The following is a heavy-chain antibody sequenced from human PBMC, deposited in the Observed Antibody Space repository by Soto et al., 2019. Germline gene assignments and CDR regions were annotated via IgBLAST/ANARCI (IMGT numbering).Heavy chain of an antibody. Sequence: QVQLQESGPGLVKPSQTLSLTCTVSGDSISIGDYYWSWIRPPPGKGLGWIGNIHYSGNTYYNPSLNSRITISLDPSKNQFSLKLSSVTAADTAVYYCARAIFTGPLAVVSPIWGQGTLVTVSS. CDR1: GDSISIGDYY. CDR2: IHYSGNT. CDR3: ARAIFTGPLAVVSPI. J-gene: IGHJ4*02. V-gene: IGHV4-30-4*01. D-gene: IGHD2-15*01.